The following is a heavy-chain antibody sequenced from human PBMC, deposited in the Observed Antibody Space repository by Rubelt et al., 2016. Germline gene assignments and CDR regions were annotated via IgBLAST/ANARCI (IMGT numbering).Heavy chain of an antibody. V-gene: IGHV1-69*01. CDR2: IIPFFGTA. CDR3: ARKSYGDTGYYFDY. D-gene: IGHD4-17*01. Sequence: TFSSYAISWVRQAPGQGLEWLGGIIPFFGTANYAQKFQGRVTITADESTSTAYMELSSLRSEDTAVYYCARKSYGDTGYYFDYWGQGTLVTVSS. CDR1: TFSSYA. J-gene: IGHJ4*02.